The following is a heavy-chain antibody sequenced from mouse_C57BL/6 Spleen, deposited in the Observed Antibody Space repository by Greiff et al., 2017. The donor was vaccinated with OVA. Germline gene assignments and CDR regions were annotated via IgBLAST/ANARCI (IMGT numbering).Heavy chain of an antibody. V-gene: IGHV2-5*01. Sequence: QVHVKQSGPGLVQPSQSLSITCTVSGFSLTSYGVHWVRQSPGKGLEWLGVIWRGGSTDYNAAFMSRLSITKDNSKSQVFFKMNSLQADDTAIYYCAKKGEVPYAMDYWGQGTSVTVAS. CDR1: GFSLTSYG. CDR3: AKKGEVPYAMDY. CDR2: IWRGGST. J-gene: IGHJ4*01.